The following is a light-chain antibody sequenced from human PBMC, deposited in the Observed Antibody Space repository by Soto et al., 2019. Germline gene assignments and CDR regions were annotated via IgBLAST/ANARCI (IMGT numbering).Light chain of an antibody. J-gene: IGKJ2*01. CDR1: QSVSSSY. CDR2: GAS. CDR3: QQYGSSPPYT. Sequence: EIVLTQSPGTLSVSPGERATLSCRASQSVSSSYLAWYQQKPGQAPRLLIYGASSRATGIPDRFSGSGSGTAFTLTIRRPEPEDFAVYYCQQYGSSPPYTFGQGTKLEIK. V-gene: IGKV3-20*01.